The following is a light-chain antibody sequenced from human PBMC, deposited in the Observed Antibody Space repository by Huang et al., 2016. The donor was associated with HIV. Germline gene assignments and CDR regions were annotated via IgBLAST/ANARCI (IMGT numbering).Light chain of an antibody. Sequence: DIQMTQSPSSLSASVGDRVIMTCRASQTITTYLNWYQQRPGKAPKLLIYAASSLQSGVPSRFSGSGSGTDFTLTISSLQPEDFATYYRQQSYSSLLSFGGGTKVAIK. J-gene: IGKJ4*01. CDR3: QQSYSSLLS. V-gene: IGKV1-39*01. CDR2: AAS. CDR1: QTITTY.